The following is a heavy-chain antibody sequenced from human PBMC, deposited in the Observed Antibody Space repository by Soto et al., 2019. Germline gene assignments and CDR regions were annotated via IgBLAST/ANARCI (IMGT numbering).Heavy chain of an antibody. D-gene: IGHD3-3*01. CDR3: ARATYYDFWGGYYRPYYFDY. J-gene: IGHJ4*02. Sequence: SETLSLTCTVSGGSISSYYWSWIRQPPGKGLEWIGYIYYSGSTNYNPSLKSRVTISVDTSKNQFSLKLSSVTAADTAVYYCARATYYDFWGGYYRPYYFDYWGQGTLVTVSP. CDR1: GGSISSYY. V-gene: IGHV4-59*01. CDR2: IYYSGST.